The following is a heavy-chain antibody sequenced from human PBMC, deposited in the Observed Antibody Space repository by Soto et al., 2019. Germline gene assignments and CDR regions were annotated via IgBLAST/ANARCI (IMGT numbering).Heavy chain of an antibody. J-gene: IGHJ2*01. CDR3: AREVIPLTTDWYFDL. Sequence: QLQLRESGPGLVKPSETLSLTCTVSGGSISGGVGGPDYWSWIRQPPGKGLEWIGYIYDSRSTYYNPSLERRVTISVDTSKHLFSLRLSSVTAADTAVYYCAREVIPLTTDWYFDLWGRGTLVTLSS. V-gene: IGHV4-30-4*01. CDR2: IYDSRST. D-gene: IGHD4-17*01. CDR1: GGSISGGVGGPDY.